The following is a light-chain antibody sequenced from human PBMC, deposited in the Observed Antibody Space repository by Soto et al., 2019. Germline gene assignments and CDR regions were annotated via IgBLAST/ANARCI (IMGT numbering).Light chain of an antibody. J-gene: IGKJ2*01. CDR2: GTS. CDR1: QSVRSSH. V-gene: IGKV3-20*01. CDR3: QQYGSSPYA. Sequence: EVVLTQSPGTLSLSPGERATLSCRASQSVRSSHLAWYQQKPGQAPRLLIYGTSSRATGVPGRFSGSGSGTDFTLTISRLEPEDFAVYYCQQYGSSPYAFGQGTKLEIK.